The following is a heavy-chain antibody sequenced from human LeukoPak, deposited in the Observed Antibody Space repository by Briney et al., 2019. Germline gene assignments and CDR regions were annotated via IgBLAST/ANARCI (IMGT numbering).Heavy chain of an antibody. J-gene: IGHJ4*02. CDR2: IDQSGTT. D-gene: IGHD3-10*01. CDR1: GGSISSSSYY. Sequence: SETLSLTCTVSGGSISSSSYYWSWIRQPPGKGLEWIGEIDQSGTTNYNPSLKSRVSISVDTSKKQFSLTLTSMTAADTAVYYCARAPHYYFGYGYFDSWGQGTLVTVSS. CDR3: ARAPHYYFGYGYFDS. V-gene: IGHV4-39*07.